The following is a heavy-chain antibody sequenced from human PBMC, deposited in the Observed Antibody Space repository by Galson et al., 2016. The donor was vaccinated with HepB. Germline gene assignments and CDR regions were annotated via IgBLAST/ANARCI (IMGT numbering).Heavy chain of an antibody. J-gene: IGHJ4*02. CDR2: ISYDGSKK. CDR3: AKNDILTGYSAFDY. D-gene: IGHD3-9*01. Sequence: SLRLSCAASGFTFSSYGMNWVRQAPGKGLEWVAVISYDGSKKYYADSAKGRFTISRDNSKNTLYLQMNGLRAEDTAVYYCAKNDILTGYSAFDYWGQGTLVTVSS. CDR1: GFTFSSYG. V-gene: IGHV3-30*18.